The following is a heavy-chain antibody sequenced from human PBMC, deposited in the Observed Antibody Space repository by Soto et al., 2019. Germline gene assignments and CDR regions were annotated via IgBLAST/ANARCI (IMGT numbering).Heavy chain of an antibody. J-gene: IGHJ3*02. D-gene: IGHD3-22*01. V-gene: IGHV1-18*01. CDR2: ISAYNGNT. CDR1: GYTITSYG. Sequence: ASVKVSCKASGYTITSYGISWVRQAPGQGLEWMGWISAYNGNTNYAQKLQGRVTMTTDTSTSTAYMELRSLRSDDTAVYYCARDYYDSSGYGAFDIWGQGTMVTVSS. CDR3: ARDYYDSSGYGAFDI.